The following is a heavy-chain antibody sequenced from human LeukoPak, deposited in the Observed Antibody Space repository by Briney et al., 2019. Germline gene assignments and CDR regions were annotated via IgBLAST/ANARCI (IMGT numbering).Heavy chain of an antibody. CDR3: ARLCGGDCYSLFDY. Sequence: PSETLSLTCTVSGCSISSSSYYWGWIRQPPGKGLEWIGNIYYSGRTYYNATLKSRVTISVATSKNQFSLKLSSVTAADTAVYYCARLCGGDCYSLFDYWGQGTLVTVSS. J-gene: IGHJ4*02. CDR2: IYYSGRT. D-gene: IGHD2-21*01. CDR1: GCSISSSSYY. V-gene: IGHV4-39*01.